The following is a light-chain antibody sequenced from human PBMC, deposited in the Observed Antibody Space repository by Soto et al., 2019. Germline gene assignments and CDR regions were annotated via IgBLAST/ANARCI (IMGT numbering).Light chain of an antibody. Sequence: EIVLTQSPGTLSLSPGERATLSCRASQTVSSSLAWYQQKPGQAPRLLIYGASNRATGIPDRFSGSGSGTDFTLTISRLEPEDFAVYYCQQYDSAPWTFGQGTKVDIK. CDR2: GAS. CDR3: QQYDSAPWT. J-gene: IGKJ1*01. CDR1: QTVSSS. V-gene: IGKV3-20*01.